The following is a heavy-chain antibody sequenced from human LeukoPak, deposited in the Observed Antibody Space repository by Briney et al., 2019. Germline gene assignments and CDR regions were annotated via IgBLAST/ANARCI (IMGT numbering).Heavy chain of an antibody. V-gene: IGHV4-59*08. CDR3: GRHTYETDAFDI. J-gene: IGHJ3*02. D-gene: IGHD3-16*01. CDR2: IYYSGST. CDR1: GGSISSYS. Sequence: SETVSLTCTVSGGSISSYSWSWTRQPPGKGPEWIGYIYYSGSTNYNPSLKSRVTISVDTSKNQFSLNLSSVTAADTAVYYCGRHTYETDAFDIWGQGTLATVSS.